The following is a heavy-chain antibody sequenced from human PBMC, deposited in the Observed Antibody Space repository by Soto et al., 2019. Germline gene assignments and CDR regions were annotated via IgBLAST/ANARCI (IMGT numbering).Heavy chain of an antibody. J-gene: IGHJ4*02. CDR1: GFTFSSYG. D-gene: IGHD6-19*01. CDR2: ISYDGSNK. CDR3: SKGEHSSRRYYDY. Sequence: QVQLVESGGGVVQPGRSLRLSCAASGFTFSSYGMHWVRQAPGKGLEWVAVISYDGSNKYYADSVKGRFTISRHNSKNTPYLHTNSIRPADKAVYYLSKGEHSSRRYYDYWGQGTLVTVST. V-gene: IGHV3-30*18.